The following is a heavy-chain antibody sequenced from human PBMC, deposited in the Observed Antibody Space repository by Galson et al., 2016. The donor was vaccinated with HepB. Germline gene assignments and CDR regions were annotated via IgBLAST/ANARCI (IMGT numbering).Heavy chain of an antibody. CDR3: AKSSSGAFAGPFDF. J-gene: IGHJ3*01. D-gene: IGHD3-22*01. CDR2: ISGSGGGS. V-gene: IGHV3-23*01. Sequence: SLRLSCAASGFTFSDYAMNWVRQIPGKGLEWVSVISGSGGGSFYGDSVKGRFTITRDNSKNTLYLQMSSLRGEDTAKYYCAKSSSGAFAGPFDFWGQGTMVTVSS. CDR1: GFTFSDYA.